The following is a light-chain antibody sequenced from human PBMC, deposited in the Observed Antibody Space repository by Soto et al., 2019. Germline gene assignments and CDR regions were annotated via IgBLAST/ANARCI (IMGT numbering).Light chain of an antibody. V-gene: IGLV2-14*03. CDR3: SSYATKSTVV. J-gene: IGLJ2*01. CDR1: SSDVGDCNY. CDR2: DVS. Sequence: QSALTQPASVSGSPGQSITISCTGTSSDVGDCNYVCWYQKHPDKAPKLLIFDVSIRPSGVSSRFAGSKSGNTASLTISGLQVEDEADYFCSSYATKSTVVFGGGTKLTVL.